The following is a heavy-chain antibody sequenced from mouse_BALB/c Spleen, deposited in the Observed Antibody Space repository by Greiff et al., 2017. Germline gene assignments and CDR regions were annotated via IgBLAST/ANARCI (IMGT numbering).Heavy chain of an antibody. D-gene: IGHD1-1*01. J-gene: IGHJ2*01. CDR2: ISSGGST. CDR3: ATFITTVVDY. CDR1: GFTFSSYA. Sequence: DVKLVESGGGLVKPGGSLKLSCAASGFTFSSYAMSWVRQTPEKRLEWVASISSGGSTYYPDSVKGRFTISRDNARNILYLQMSSLRSEDTAMYYCATFITTVVDYWGQGTTLTVSS. V-gene: IGHV5-6-5*01.